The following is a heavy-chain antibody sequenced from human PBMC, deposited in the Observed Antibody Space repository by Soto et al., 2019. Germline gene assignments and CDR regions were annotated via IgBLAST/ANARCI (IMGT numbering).Heavy chain of an antibody. Sequence: SETLSLTCTVSGGSISSYYWSWIRQPPGKGLEWIGYIYYSGSTNYNPSLKSRVTISVDTSKNQFSLKLSSVTAADTAVYYCARVLFGRGNWFDPWGQGTMVTVSS. CDR3: ARVLFGRGNWFDP. CDR2: IYYSGST. D-gene: IGHD3-3*01. CDR1: GGSISSYY. V-gene: IGHV4-59*01. J-gene: IGHJ5*02.